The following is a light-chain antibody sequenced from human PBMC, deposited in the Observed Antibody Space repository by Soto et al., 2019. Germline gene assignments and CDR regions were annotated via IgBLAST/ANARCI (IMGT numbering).Light chain of an antibody. V-gene: IGKV3-20*01. J-gene: IGKJ1*01. CDR1: QSVSSSY. CDR3: QQYGSSPVT. Sequence: EIVLTQSPGTLSLSPGERATLSCRASQSVSSSYLAWYQQKPGQAPRLLIHGASSRATGIPDRFSGSGSGTDFTLTISRLEPMDFAVYYCQQYGSSPVTFGQGTKVEIK. CDR2: GAS.